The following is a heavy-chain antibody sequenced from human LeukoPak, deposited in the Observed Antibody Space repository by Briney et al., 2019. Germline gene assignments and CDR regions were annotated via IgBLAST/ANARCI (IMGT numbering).Heavy chain of an antibody. Sequence: GGSLRLSCAASGFTFDDYAMHWVRQAPGMGLEWVSGISWNSGNIGYADSVKGRFTISRDNAKNSLYLQMNSLRAEDMALYYCAKAVGYTSSSGGYFDYWGQGILVTVSS. V-gene: IGHV3-9*03. CDR1: GFTFDDYA. D-gene: IGHD6-6*01. J-gene: IGHJ4*02. CDR2: ISWNSGNI. CDR3: AKAVGYTSSSGGYFDY.